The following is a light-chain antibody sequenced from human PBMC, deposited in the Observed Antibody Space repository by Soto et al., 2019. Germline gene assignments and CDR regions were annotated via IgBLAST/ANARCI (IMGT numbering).Light chain of an antibody. J-gene: IGKJ5*01. CDR3: QHFGGTTFT. CDR1: QSIDNF. Sequence: DIQMTQSPSSLSASVGDRVTITCRPSQSIDNFLNWYQQKPGKAPNLLIYAASTRATGIPDRFSGSGSGTHFTLTISRLEPGDFAVYYCQHFGGTTFTFGQGTRLEIK. V-gene: IGKV1-39*01. CDR2: AAS.